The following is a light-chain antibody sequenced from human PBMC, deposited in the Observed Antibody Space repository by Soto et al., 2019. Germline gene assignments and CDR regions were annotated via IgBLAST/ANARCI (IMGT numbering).Light chain of an antibody. Sequence: EIVLTQSPGTLSLSPGERATLSCRASQSVSRSYLAWYQQKPGQAPSLLIYGASSRGTGIPDRFSGSGSGTDFTLTISRLEPEDFPVYYCQQYGSSPLTFGGRTKVEIK. CDR1: QSVSRSY. CDR2: GAS. V-gene: IGKV3-20*01. J-gene: IGKJ4*01. CDR3: QQYGSSPLT.